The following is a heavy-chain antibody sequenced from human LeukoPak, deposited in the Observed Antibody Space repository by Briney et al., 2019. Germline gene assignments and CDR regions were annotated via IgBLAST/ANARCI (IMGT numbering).Heavy chain of an antibody. Sequence: ASVKVSCKAPGGTFSSYAISWVRQAPGQGLEWMGGIIPIFGTANYAQKFQGRVTITTDESTSTAYMELSSLRSEDTAVYYCARGVSGCSSTSCYSQGYWGQGTLVTVSS. J-gene: IGHJ4*02. CDR2: IIPIFGTA. V-gene: IGHV1-69*05. CDR3: ARGVSGCSSTSCYSQGY. CDR1: GGTFSSYA. D-gene: IGHD2-2*02.